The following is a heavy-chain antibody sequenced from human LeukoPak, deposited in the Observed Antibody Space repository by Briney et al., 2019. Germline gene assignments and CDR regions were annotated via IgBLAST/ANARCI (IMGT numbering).Heavy chain of an antibody. CDR2: VTSGSSYI. V-gene: IGHV3-21*04. D-gene: IGHD2-15*01. CDR1: GFTISSNT. J-gene: IGHJ6*03. CDR3: VRVIGYCRDGSCSPRGVGYYYMDV. Sequence: AAGSLSLSCAASGFTISSNTMNWVRQGQGKGLEWGSSVTSGSSYIYYEYSVKGRFTISRHNAKNSLYLEMNGLRAEDTALYYCVRVIGYCRDGSCSPRGVGYYYMDVWGKGTAVT.